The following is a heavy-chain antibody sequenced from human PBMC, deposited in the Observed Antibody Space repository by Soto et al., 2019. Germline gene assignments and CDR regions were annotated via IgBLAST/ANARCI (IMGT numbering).Heavy chain of an antibody. V-gene: IGHV3-21*01. CDR2: ITSSSSYI. Sequence: GGSLRLSCAASGFTFSSYSMNWVRQAPGKGLEWVSSITSSSSYIYFADSVKGRFTISRDNAKNSLYLQMNSLRAEDMAVYYCARNWGLSMIVDYWGQGTLVTVSS. D-gene: IGHD3-22*01. CDR1: GFTFSSYS. CDR3: ARNWGLSMIVDY. J-gene: IGHJ4*02.